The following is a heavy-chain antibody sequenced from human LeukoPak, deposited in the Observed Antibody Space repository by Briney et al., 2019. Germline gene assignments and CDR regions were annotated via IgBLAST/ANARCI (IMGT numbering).Heavy chain of an antibody. D-gene: IGHD2-21*01. CDR1: GGTFSSYA. CDR3: ARDPGSYCGGDCYSDDAFDI. J-gene: IGHJ3*02. V-gene: IGHV1-69*13. CDR2: IIPIFGTA. Sequence: GASVKVSCKASGGTFSSYAISWVRQAPGQGLEWMGGIIPIFGTANYAQKFQGRVTITADESTSTAYMELSSLRSEDTAVCYCARDPGSYCGGDCYSDDAFDIWGQGTMVTVSS.